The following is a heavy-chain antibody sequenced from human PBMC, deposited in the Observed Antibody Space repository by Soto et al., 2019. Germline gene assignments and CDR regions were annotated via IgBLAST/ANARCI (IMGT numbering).Heavy chain of an antibody. J-gene: IGHJ5*02. D-gene: IGHD3-16*01. CDR3: ARWGTTGGFDL. Sequence: QLQLVESGGGVVQPGTSLRLSCAASGFMFKSYVMHWVRQAPGKGLEWVALTSYDGGNNYYGDSVKGRFTVSRDNSKNTLHLQMDSLRPEDTALYYCARWGTTGGFDLWGQGTLVSVSS. CDR1: GFMFKSYV. CDR2: TSYDGGNN. V-gene: IGHV3-30*19.